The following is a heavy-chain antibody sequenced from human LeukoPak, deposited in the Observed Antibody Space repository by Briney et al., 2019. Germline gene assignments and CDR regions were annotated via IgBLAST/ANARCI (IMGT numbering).Heavy chain of an antibody. D-gene: IGHD3-3*01. Sequence: PGGSLSLSCAASGFPFSSYVINWVRQAPGKGLEWVSYISSSGSNKYYADSVKGRFSISRDNSKSTLFLQMYSLRAEDTAVYYCASDPLRSLGSLNDYWGQGTLVTVSS. CDR2: ISSSGSNK. CDR1: GFPFSSYV. J-gene: IGHJ4*02. CDR3: ASDPLRSLGSLNDY. V-gene: IGHV3-48*03.